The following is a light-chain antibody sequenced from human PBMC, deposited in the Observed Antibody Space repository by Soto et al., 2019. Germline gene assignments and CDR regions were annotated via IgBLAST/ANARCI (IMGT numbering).Light chain of an antibody. CDR2: GAA. J-gene: IGKJ1*01. V-gene: IGKV3-20*01. CDR3: QQYCGSPWT. CDR1: QSVSSNY. Sequence: ELGLTQSPGTLSLSPGERAILSCRASQSVSSNYLAWYQQKPGQAPRLLIYGAANRATCIPDRFSGSGSGTDFPLTISRLEPDDFAVEYCQQYCGSPWTFGQGTKVEIK.